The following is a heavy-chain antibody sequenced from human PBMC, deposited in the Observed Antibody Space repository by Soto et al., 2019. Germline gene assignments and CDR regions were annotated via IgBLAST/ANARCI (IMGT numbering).Heavy chain of an antibody. J-gene: IGHJ5*02. V-gene: IGHV1-3*01. CDR2: INPDNGNT. CDR1: GYTFTRYT. Sequence: QVPLVQSGAEVKKPGASVKISCKASGYTFTRYTMNWVRQAPGQRLEWMGWINPDNGNTKSSQKFQDRVIITRDTSASTAYMDLSSPRSEDTAVYYCARGIATGQLDPWGQGTLVTVSS. D-gene: IGHD2-15*01. CDR3: ARGIATGQLDP.